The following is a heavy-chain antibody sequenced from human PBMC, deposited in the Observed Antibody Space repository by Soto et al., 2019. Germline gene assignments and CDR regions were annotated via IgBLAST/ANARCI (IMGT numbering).Heavy chain of an antibody. CDR2: ISGGGETI. CDR1: RFTFSDYS. D-gene: IGHD6-19*01. Sequence: PGGSLRLSCAASRFTFSDYSMNWVRQAPGKGLEWVSYISGGGETIYCADSVRGQFTISRDNAKNSLFLQMNSLRDEDTAVYYCARESPSSQWLPTRYFDYWGQGTQVTVSS. CDR3: ARESPSSQWLPTRYFDY. J-gene: IGHJ4*02. V-gene: IGHV3-48*02.